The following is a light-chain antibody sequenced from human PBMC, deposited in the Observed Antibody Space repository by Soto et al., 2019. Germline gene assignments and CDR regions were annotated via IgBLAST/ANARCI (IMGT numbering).Light chain of an antibody. CDR2: DAS. CDR3: QQFNSYPIT. Sequence: DIRMTQSPSTLSASVVDGVTISCRASHSISNLFAWYQQRPGKAPKYLIYDASTLESGVPSRFSGSGSGTEFTLTIGGLQPDDFATYYCQQFNSYPITFGQGTRLEI. CDR1: HSISNL. V-gene: IGKV1-5*01. J-gene: IGKJ5*01.